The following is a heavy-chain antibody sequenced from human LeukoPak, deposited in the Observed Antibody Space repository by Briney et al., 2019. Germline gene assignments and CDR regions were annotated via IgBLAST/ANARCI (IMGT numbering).Heavy chain of an antibody. Sequence: SETLSLTCTVSGDSTSNFYWNWIRQSPGKGLEWIGNIHYSGTSVYNPSLKSRGTISIDTSRRQFFLKLNSVTAADTAVYYCALAPNSNWFDFWGPGTLVTVSS. V-gene: IGHV4-59*03. J-gene: IGHJ5*01. CDR1: GDSTSNFY. CDR3: ALAPNSNWFDF. D-gene: IGHD2-8*01. CDR2: IHYSGTS.